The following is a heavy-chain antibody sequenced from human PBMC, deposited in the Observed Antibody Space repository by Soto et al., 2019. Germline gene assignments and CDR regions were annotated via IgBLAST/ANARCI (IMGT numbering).Heavy chain of an antibody. Sequence: QVQLQESGPGLVRPSETLSLTCTVSGGSFSSYYWTWIRQSPGKGLEWIGYIYYSGSTDYNPSLRGRPAISIDKSKNQFSLRLNSMTAADTAVYYCAGRDCSGTNCYYLDYYYMDVWGKGTTVTVSS. CDR1: GGSFSSYY. V-gene: IGHV4-59*08. D-gene: IGHD2-2*01. CDR2: IYYSGST. J-gene: IGHJ6*03. CDR3: AGRDCSGTNCYYLDYYYMDV.